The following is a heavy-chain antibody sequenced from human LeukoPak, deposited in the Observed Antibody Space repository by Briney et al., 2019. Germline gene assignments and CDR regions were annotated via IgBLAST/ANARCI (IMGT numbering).Heavy chain of an antibody. CDR1: GFTFSSYA. CDR3: ARGDYYDFDY. Sequence: GRSLRLSCAASGFTFSSYAMHWVRQAPGKGLEWVAVISYDGSNKYYADSVKGRFTISRDNSKNTLYLQMNSLRAEDTAVYYCARGDYYDFDYWGQGTLVTVSS. D-gene: IGHD3-10*01. J-gene: IGHJ4*02. CDR2: ISYDGSNK. V-gene: IGHV3-30*04.